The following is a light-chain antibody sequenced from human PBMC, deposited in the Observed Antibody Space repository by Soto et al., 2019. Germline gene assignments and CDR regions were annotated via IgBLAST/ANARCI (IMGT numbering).Light chain of an antibody. Sequence: QSALTQPASVSGSPGQSITISCTGTSSDVGGYNYVSFYQLHPGKAPKLIIYDVSHRPSGASNHFSGYKSGNTASLTISGLQAEDEADYYCSSYTSTSTPCVFGTGTKVTVL. CDR2: DVS. CDR1: SSDVGGYNY. V-gene: IGLV2-14*01. CDR3: SSYTSTSTPCV. J-gene: IGLJ1*01.